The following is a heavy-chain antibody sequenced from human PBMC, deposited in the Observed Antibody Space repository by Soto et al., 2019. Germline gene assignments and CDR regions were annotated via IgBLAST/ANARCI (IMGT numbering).Heavy chain of an antibody. CDR3: ARRYSSAFDI. CDR2: IYYSGST. Sequence: SETLSLTCTVSGGSVSSYYWSWIRQPPGKGLEWIGYIYYSGSTNYNPSLKSRVTISVDTSKNQFSLKLSSVTAADTAVYYCARRYSSAFDIWGQGTMVTVSS. J-gene: IGHJ3*02. CDR1: GGSVSSYY. V-gene: IGHV4-59*08. D-gene: IGHD6-13*01.